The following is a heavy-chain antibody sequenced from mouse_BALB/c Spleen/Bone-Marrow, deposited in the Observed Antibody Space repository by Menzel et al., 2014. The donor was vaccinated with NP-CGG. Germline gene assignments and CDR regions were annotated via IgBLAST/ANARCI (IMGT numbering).Heavy chain of an antibody. J-gene: IGHJ3*01. CDR1: GDSITSGY. V-gene: IGHV3-8*02. CDR2: ISYSDNT. D-gene: IGHD2-3*01. Sequence: DVKLVESGPSLVKPSQTLSLSCSVTGDSITSGYWNWIRKFPGNKLEFMGYISYSDNTYFNPSLKSRISNTRDTSKNQYYLQLNSVTTEDTATYYCARLGGYYAWFAYWGQGTLVTVSA. CDR3: ARLGGYYAWFAY.